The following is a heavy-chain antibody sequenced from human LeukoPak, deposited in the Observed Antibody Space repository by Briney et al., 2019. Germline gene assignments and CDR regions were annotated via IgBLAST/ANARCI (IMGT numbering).Heavy chain of an antibody. CDR2: ISSSGSTI. D-gene: IGHD3-10*01. Sequence: GGSLRLSCAASGFTFSSYEMNWVRQAPGKGLEWVSYISSSGSTIYYADSVKGRFTISRDNAKNSLYLQMNSLRAEGTAVYCCARDPRWFGELLPNWFDPWGQGTLVTVSS. J-gene: IGHJ5*02. V-gene: IGHV3-48*03. CDR3: ARDPRWFGELLPNWFDP. CDR1: GFTFSSYE.